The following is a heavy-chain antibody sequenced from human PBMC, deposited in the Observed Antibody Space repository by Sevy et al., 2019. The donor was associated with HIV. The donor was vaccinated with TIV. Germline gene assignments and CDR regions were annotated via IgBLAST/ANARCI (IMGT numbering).Heavy chain of an antibody. D-gene: IGHD3-3*01. Sequence: GGSLRLSCAASGFTFSDYYMSWVRQAPGKGLEWVSYISSRGSTIYYADSVKGRFTISRDNAKNSLYLQMNSLRTEDTAVYYCASYPTYYDFWSGYYTGWFDPWGQGTLVTVSS. CDR2: ISSRGSTI. CDR1: GFTFSDYY. CDR3: ASYPTYYDFWSGYYTGWFDP. J-gene: IGHJ5*02. V-gene: IGHV3-11*01.